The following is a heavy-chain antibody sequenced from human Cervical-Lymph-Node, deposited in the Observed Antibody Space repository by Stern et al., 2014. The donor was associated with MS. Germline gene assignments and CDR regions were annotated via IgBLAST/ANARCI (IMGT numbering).Heavy chain of an antibody. Sequence: VQLVQSGGGLVQTGGSLTLSCAASGFVLSSDSMNWVRQAPGKGLEWVSSISSRSTYIHYADSVKGRFTISRDNAKNSVYLQMNRLRVEDTAVYYCVKTASTAGLYYFDSWGQGTLLTVSS. CDR3: VKTASTAGLYYFDS. D-gene: IGHD6-13*01. V-gene: IGHV3-21*01. CDR2: ISSRSTYI. CDR1: GFVLSSDS. J-gene: IGHJ4*01.